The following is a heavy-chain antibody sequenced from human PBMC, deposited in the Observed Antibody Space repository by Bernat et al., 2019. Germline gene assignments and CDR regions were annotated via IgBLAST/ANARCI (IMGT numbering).Heavy chain of an antibody. Sequence: QVQLVESGGGVVQPGRSLRLSCAASGFTFSSYAMHWFRQAPAKGLEWVAVLSYDGSSKYYADSVKGRFTILRDHSKNTLELQMNSLRAEDTAVYYWARENINYDVGGGYSAYYFDYWEQGTMVRVSS. CDR3: ARENINYDVGGGYSAYYFDY. V-gene: IGHV3-30-3*01. CDR1: GFTFSSYA. D-gene: IGHD3-3*01. J-gene: IGHJ4*02. CDR2: LSYDGSSK.